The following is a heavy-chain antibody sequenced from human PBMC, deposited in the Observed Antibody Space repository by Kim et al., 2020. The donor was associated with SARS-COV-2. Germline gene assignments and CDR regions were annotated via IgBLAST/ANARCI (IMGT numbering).Heavy chain of an antibody. Sequence: GGSLRLSCAASGFTFSSYAMHWVRQAPGKGLEWVAVISYDGSNKYYADSVKGRFTISRDNSKNTLYLQMNSLRAEDTAVYYCARAGSLRLGELSLNLWGQGTLVTVSS. V-gene: IGHV3-30-3*01. CDR3: ARAGSLRLGELSLNL. CDR2: ISYDGSNK. J-gene: IGHJ4*02. D-gene: IGHD3-16*02. CDR1: GFTFSSYA.